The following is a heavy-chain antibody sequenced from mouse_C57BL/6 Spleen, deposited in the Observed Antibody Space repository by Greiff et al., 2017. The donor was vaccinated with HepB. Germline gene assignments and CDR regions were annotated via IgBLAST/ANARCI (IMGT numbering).Heavy chain of an antibody. Sequence: VKLQESGPELVKPGASVKISCKASGYAFSSTWMNWVKQRPGKGLEWIGRIYPGDGDTNYNGKFKGKATLTADKSSSTAYMQLSSLTSEDSAVYFCARDWAQDGFAYWGQGTLVTVSA. D-gene: IGHD4-1*01. V-gene: IGHV1-82*01. J-gene: IGHJ3*01. CDR1: GYAFSSTW. CDR2: IYPGDGDT. CDR3: ARDWAQDGFAY.